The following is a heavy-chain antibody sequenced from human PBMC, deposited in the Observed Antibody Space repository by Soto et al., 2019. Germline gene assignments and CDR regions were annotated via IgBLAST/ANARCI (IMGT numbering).Heavy chain of an antibody. Sequence: ASVKVSCKVSGYTLTELSMHWVRQAPGKGLEGMGGFDPEDGETIYAQKFQGRVTMTEDTSTDTAYMELSSLRSEDTAVYYCATATKYTFGIDYWGQGTLVTVSS. D-gene: IGHD2-2*02. J-gene: IGHJ4*02. CDR1: GYTLTELS. CDR3: ATATKYTFGIDY. CDR2: FDPEDGET. V-gene: IGHV1-24*01.